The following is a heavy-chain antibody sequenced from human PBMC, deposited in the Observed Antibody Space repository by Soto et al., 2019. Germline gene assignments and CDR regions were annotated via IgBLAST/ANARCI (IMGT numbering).Heavy chain of an antibody. J-gene: IGHJ6*03. CDR3: TRERTVTTLFYYYYMDV. D-gene: IGHD4-17*01. CDR1: GFTFGDYA. V-gene: IGHV3-49*03. Sequence: GGSLRLSCTASGFTFGDYAMSWFRQAPGKGLEWVGFIRSKAYGGTTEYAASVKGRFTISRDDSKSIAYLQMNSLKTEDTAVYYCTRERTVTTLFYYYYMDVWGKGTTVTVSS. CDR2: IRSKAYGGTT.